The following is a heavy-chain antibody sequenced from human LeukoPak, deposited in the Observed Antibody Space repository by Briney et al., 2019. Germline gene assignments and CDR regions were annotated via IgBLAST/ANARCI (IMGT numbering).Heavy chain of an antibody. CDR2: MNPNSGNT. CDR1: GYTFTSYD. CDR3: ARGPTVTHDAFDI. D-gene: IGHD4-17*01. Sequence: ASVNVSCKASGYTFTSYDINWVRQATGQGLEWMGWMNPNSGNTGYAQKFQGRVTITRNTSISTAYMELSSLRSEDTAVYYCARGPTVTHDAFDIWGQGTMVTVSS. V-gene: IGHV1-8*03. J-gene: IGHJ3*02.